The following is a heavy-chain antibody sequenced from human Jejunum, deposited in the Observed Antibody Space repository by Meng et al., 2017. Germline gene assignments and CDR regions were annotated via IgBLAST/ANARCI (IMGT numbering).Heavy chain of an antibody. J-gene: IGHJ4*02. CDR1: GYTFTSYA. Sequence: QVQLLQSGSELKEPGASVKVSGKASGYTFTSYAINWLRQAPGQGPEWMGWINTNNGNPTYAQGFTGRFVFSLDTSVSTAYVQISSLKVEDTAMYYCARDNYDTASRFDYWGQGTLVTVSS. D-gene: IGHD3-22*01. CDR2: INTNNGNP. CDR3: ARDNYDTASRFDY. V-gene: IGHV7-4-1*02.